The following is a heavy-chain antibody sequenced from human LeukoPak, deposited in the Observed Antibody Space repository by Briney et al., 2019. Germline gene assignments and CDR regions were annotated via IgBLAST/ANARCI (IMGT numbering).Heavy chain of an antibody. V-gene: IGHV4-59*01. CDR2: IYYSGST. D-gene: IGHD2-15*01. Sequence: SVTLSFNCTVSGVTISSYYWSWIRQPPGKGLEWIGYIYYSGSTNYNPSLKSRVTISVDTSKNQFSLKLSSVTAADTAVYYCARDRLHAFDIWGQGTMVTVSS. J-gene: IGHJ3*02. CDR1: GVTISSYY. CDR3: ARDRLHAFDI.